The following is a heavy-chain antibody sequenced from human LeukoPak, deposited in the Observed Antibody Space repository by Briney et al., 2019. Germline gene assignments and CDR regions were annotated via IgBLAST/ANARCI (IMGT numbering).Heavy chain of an antibody. J-gene: IGHJ6*03. CDR2: INHSGST. V-gene: IGHV4-34*01. Sequence: PSETLSLTCTVYGGSFSGYYWSWIRQSPGKGLEWIGEINHSGSTNYNPSLKSRVTISVDTSKNQFSLKLSSVTAADTAVYYCARDFYDILTGYFYYYYMDVWGKGTTVTVSS. CDR3: ARDFYDILTGYFYYYYMDV. D-gene: IGHD3-9*01. CDR1: GGSFSGYY.